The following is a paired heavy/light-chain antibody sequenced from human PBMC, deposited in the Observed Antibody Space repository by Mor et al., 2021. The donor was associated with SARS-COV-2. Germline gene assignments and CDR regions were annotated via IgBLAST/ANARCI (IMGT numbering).Light chain of an antibody. CDR1: SSNIGAGYG. J-gene: IGLJ2*01. V-gene: IGLV1-40*01. CDR2: DNN. Sequence: QSVLTQPPSVSGAPGQRVTLSCTGSSSNIGAGYGVHWYQQLPGAAPKFLIYDNNNRPSGVPDRFSGSKSGTSASLAITGLQAEDEADYYCQSYDTSLSIVVFGGGTKLTVL. CDR3: QSYDTSLSIVV.
Heavy chain of an antibody. Sequence: EMQLVESGGGLVKPGGSLRLSCAAPGFSFTNAWMTWVRQAPGKGLEWVGRIKTKTDGETTDYAAPVKGRFSISRDDSKNTLYLQMNSLKIEDTAMYYCTRPFCNSPSCPIEYWGQGTLVSVSS. CDR3: TRPFCNSPSCPIEY. CDR1: GFSFTNAW. CDR2: IKTKTDGETT. D-gene: IGHD2-2*01. V-gene: IGHV3-15*01. J-gene: IGHJ4*02.